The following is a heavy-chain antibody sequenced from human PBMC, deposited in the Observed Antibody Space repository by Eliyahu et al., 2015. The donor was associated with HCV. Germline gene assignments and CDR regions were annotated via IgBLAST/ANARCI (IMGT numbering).Heavy chain of an antibody. CDR1: GFTFDDYA. V-gene: IGHV3-9*01. CDR2: ISWNSGNT. Sequence: EVQLVESGGGLVQPGRSLRLSCAASGFTFDDYAMHWVRQGPGKGLEWVSSISWNSGNTGYADSVKGRFTISRDNAKNSLYLQMNSLRSEDTALYYCAKDIDVRGVFNYWGQGTLVIVSS. D-gene: IGHD3-10*01. J-gene: IGHJ4*02. CDR3: AKDIDVRGVFNY.